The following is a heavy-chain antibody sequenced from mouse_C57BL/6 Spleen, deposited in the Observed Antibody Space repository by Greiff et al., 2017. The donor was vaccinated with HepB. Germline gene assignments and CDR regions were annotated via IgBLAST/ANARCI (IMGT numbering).Heavy chain of an antibody. Sequence: EVQLVESGAELVKPGASVKLSCTAAGFNIKDYYMHWVMQRTEQGLEWIGRIDPEDGKTKYAPKCQGKATITADTSSSTAYLQLSSLTSEDTAVYYCARSTGYYGNYGGYVMDYWGQGTSVTVSS. D-gene: IGHD2-1*01. V-gene: IGHV14-2*01. CDR2: IDPEDGKT. CDR3: ARSTGYYGNYGGYVMDY. J-gene: IGHJ4*01. CDR1: GFNIKDYY.